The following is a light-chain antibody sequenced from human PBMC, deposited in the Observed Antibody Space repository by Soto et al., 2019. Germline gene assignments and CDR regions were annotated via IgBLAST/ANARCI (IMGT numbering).Light chain of an antibody. J-gene: IGLJ1*01. V-gene: IGLV1-47*02. CDR2: LGD. Sequence: QSVLTQPPSASSTPGQTFTISCSGSTSNIGTFYVYWYQHLPGTAPKLLLYLGDQRASGVSDRFSGSKSGTSASLAINGLRSDDEADYYCAAWDDNLNAYVFGSGTKLTVL. CDR1: TSNIGTFY. CDR3: AAWDDNLNAYV.